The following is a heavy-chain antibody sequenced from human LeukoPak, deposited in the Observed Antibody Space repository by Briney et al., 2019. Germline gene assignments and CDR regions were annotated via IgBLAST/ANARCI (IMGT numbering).Heavy chain of an antibody. V-gene: IGHV4-59*01. CDR3: ARGTSGSYYGVWFDP. CDR1: GGSFSSSY. Sequence: SETLSLTCTASGGSFSSSYWRWVRQPPGKGLEWIAYIYYTGSTNYNPSLKGRVTISLDTSKNQFSLKLSSVTAADTAVYYCARGTSGSYYGVWFDPWGQGTLVTVSS. CDR2: IYYTGST. J-gene: IGHJ5*02. D-gene: IGHD1-26*01.